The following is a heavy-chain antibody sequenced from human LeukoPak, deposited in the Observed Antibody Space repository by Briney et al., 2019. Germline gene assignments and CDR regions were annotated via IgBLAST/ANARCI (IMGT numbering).Heavy chain of an antibody. D-gene: IGHD3-9*01. CDR2: IYTSGST. Sequence: SETLSLTCTVSGGSISSGSYYWSWIRQPAGKGLEWIGRIYTSGSTNYNPSLKSRVTISVDKSKNQFSLKLSSVTAADTAVYYCARAGYDILTGPGPFDIWGQGTMVAVSS. CDR1: GGSISSGSYY. J-gene: IGHJ3*02. V-gene: IGHV4-61*02. CDR3: ARAGYDILTGPGPFDI.